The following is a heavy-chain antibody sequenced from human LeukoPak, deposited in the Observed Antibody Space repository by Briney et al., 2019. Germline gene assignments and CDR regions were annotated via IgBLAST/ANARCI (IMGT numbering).Heavy chain of an antibody. D-gene: IGHD4-17*01. Sequence: ASVKVSCKASGYTFISYDINWVRQATGQGLEWMGWMNPNSGDTGYAQKFQGRVTMTRNTSISTAYMELSSLRSEDTAVYYCARDRVTTERDYYYMDVWGKGTTVTVSS. CDR1: GYTFISYD. CDR2: MNPNSGDT. V-gene: IGHV1-8*01. CDR3: ARDRVTTERDYYYMDV. J-gene: IGHJ6*03.